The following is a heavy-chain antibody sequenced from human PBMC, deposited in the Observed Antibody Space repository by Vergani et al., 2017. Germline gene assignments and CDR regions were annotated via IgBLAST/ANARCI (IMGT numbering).Heavy chain of an antibody. CDR3: TRDAVTIWEHIVVVTATPVHYYYYYGMDV. V-gene: IGHV3-49*03. CDR1: GFTFGDYA. CDR2: IRSKAYGGTT. Sequence: EVQLVESGGGLVQPGRSLRLSCTASGFTFGDYAMSWFRQAPGKGLEWVGFIRSKAYGGTTEYAASVKGRFTISRDDSKSIAYLQMNSLKTEDTAVYYCTRDAVTIWEHIVVVTATPVHYYYYYGMDVWGQGTTVTVSS. J-gene: IGHJ6*02. D-gene: IGHD2-21*02.